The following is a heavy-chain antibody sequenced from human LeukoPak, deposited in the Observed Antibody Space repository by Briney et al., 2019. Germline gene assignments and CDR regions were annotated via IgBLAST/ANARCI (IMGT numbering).Heavy chain of an antibody. CDR3: ARAAYSGSYYVDY. D-gene: IGHD1-26*01. V-gene: IGHV4-34*01. CDR1: GGSFSGYY. J-gene: IGHJ4*02. Sequence: SETLSLTCAVYGGSFSGYYWSWIRQPPGKGLEWIGEINHSGSTNYNPSLKSRVTISVDTSKNQFSLELSSVTAADTAVYYCARAAYSGSYYVDYWGQGTLVTVSS. CDR2: INHSGST.